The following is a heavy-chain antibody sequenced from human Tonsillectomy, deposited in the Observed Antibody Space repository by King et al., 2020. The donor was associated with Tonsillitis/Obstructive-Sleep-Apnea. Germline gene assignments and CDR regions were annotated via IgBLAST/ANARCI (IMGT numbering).Heavy chain of an antibody. V-gene: IGHV3-9*01. CDR2: ISWNSGSI. J-gene: IGHJ6*03. CDR1: GFTFDDFA. CDR3: AKDISATSYYMDV. D-gene: IGHD5-12*01. Sequence: VQLVESGGGLVQPGRSLRLSCAASGFTFDDFAMHWVRHAPGKGLEWVSGISWNSGSIDYADSVKGRFTTSRDNAKNSLYLQMNSLRAEDTALYYCAKDISATSYYMDVWGKGTTVIVSS.